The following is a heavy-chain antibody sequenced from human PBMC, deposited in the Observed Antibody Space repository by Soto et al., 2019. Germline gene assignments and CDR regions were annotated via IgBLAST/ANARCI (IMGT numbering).Heavy chain of an antibody. Sequence: QVQLVESGGGVVQPGRSLRLSCAASGFTFSSYAMHWVRQAPGKGLAWVAVISYDGSNKYYADSVKGRFTISRDNSKNTLYLQMNSLRAEDTAVYYCARDMSVVATKPIGMDFWGQGTTVTVSS. D-gene: IGHD5-12*01. J-gene: IGHJ6*02. CDR1: GFTFSSYA. CDR2: ISYDGSNK. V-gene: IGHV3-30-3*01. CDR3: ARDMSVVATKPIGMDF.